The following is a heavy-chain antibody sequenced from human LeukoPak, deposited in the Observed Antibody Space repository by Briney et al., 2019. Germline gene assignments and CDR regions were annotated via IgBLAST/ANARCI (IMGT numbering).Heavy chain of an antibody. CDR2: INPNSGGT. Sequence: ASVKVSCKASGYTFTSYYMHWVRQAPGQGLEWMGWINPNSGGTNYAQKFQGRVTMTRDTSISTACMELSRLRSDDTAVYYCARGGDRRGTALDYFDYWGQGTLVTVSS. J-gene: IGHJ4*02. V-gene: IGHV1-2*02. D-gene: IGHD3-16*01. CDR3: ARGGDRRGTALDYFDY. CDR1: GYTFTSYY.